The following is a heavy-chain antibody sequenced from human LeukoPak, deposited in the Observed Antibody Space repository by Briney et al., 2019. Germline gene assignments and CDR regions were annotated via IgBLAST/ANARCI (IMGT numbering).Heavy chain of an antibody. D-gene: IGHD3-22*01. CDR1: GGTFSSYA. Sequence: SVKVSCKASGGTFSSYAFSWVRQAPGQGLEWMGGIIPIFVTANYAQRVQGRVTITADESTSTAYMELSSLRSEDTAVYYCARAPYYFDSSGPGAFDVWGQGTMVTVSS. V-gene: IGHV1-69*13. CDR2: IIPIFVTA. J-gene: IGHJ3*01. CDR3: ARAPYYFDSSGPGAFDV.